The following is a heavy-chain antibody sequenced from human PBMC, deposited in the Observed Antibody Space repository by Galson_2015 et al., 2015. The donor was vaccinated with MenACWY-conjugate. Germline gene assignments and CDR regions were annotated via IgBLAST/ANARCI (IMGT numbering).Heavy chain of an antibody. V-gene: IGHV4-39*07. J-gene: IGHJ4*02. CDR2: SYSSGNT. CDR3: SRVRGTTGTDS. D-gene: IGHD1-1*01. CDR1: GVSISSKSYS. Sequence: ETLSLNWPVSGVSISSKSYSWGWVRQPPGQGLEWIGTSYSSGNTHHNQSLKSRVTISVDTSEKQFSVKLTSVTTADTAVYYCSRVRGTTGTDSWGQGTLVAVSS.